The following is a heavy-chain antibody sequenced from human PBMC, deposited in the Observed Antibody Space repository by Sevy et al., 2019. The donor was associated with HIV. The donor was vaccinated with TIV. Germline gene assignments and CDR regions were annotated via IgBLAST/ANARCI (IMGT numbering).Heavy chain of an antibody. Sequence: GGSLRLSCAATGFSLNDYYMTWIRQAPGKGLEWVSYISGDSGHTNYAESVKGRFTISRDNTKNFVYLQMDGLRAVDTATYYCARDGNSGYYFNYYYYGMDVWGQGTTVTVSS. CDR3: ARDGNSGYYFNYYYYGMDV. CDR1: GFSLNDYY. V-gene: IGHV3-11*06. CDR2: ISGDSGHT. D-gene: IGHD3-22*01. J-gene: IGHJ6*02.